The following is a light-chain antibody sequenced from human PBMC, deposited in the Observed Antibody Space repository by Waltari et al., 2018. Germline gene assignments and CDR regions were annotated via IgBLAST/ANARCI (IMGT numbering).Light chain of an antibody. V-gene: IGKV3-20*01. Sequence: EIVLTQSPGTLSLSPGERATLSCRASQSVSSSYLAWYQQKPGQAPRLLIYGASSRFTGIPDRFSGSGSGTDFTLTISRLEPEDSAVYYCQQYGSSPWTFGQGTKVEIK. J-gene: IGKJ1*01. CDR1: QSVSSSY. CDR2: GAS. CDR3: QQYGSSPWT.